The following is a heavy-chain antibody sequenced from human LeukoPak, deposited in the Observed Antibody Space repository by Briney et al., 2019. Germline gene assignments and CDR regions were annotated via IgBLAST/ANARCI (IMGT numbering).Heavy chain of an antibody. CDR1: GFTISSYE. CDR3: ARESGYRGDAFDI. CDR2: ISSSGSTI. D-gene: IGHD5-18*01. Sequence: GGSLRLSCAASGFTISSYEMNWVRQAPGKGLEWVSYISSSGSTIYYADSVKGRFTISRDNANNSLYLRMNSLRAEDTAVYYCARESGYRGDAFDIWGQGTMVTVSS. J-gene: IGHJ3*02. V-gene: IGHV3-48*03.